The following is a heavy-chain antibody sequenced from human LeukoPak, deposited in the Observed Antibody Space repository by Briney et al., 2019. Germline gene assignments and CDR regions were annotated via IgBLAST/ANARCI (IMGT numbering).Heavy chain of an antibody. CDR2: IWSDASDK. Sequence: GGSLRLSCAASQFTFSHYGMHWIRQAPGRGLQWVAVIWSDASDKYYSDSVKGRFTISRDNSKNTLYLEMNNLRAEDTAVYYCAKDAERGFDYSNSLNYWGQGTLVTVSS. CDR1: QFTFSHYG. V-gene: IGHV3-33*06. CDR3: AKDAERGFDYSNSLNY. D-gene: IGHD4-11*01. J-gene: IGHJ4*02.